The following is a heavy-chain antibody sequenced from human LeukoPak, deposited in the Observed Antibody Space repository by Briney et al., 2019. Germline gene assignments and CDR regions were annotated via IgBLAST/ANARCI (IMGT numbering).Heavy chain of an antibody. J-gene: IGHJ4*02. CDR3: ARDDIPVI. Sequence: GGSLRLSCAASGFSVSDFYMNCVRQAPGKGLEWVSFIYSDGRTYYADSVKGRFTISRDNSRNTLYLQMNSLRVEDTAVYYCARDDIPVIWGQGTLVTVSS. V-gene: IGHV3-53*01. D-gene: IGHD2-15*01. CDR2: IYSDGRT. CDR1: GFSVSDFY.